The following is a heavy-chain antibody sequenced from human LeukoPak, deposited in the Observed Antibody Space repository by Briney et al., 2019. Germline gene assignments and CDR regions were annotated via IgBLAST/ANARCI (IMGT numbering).Heavy chain of an antibody. Sequence: GGSLRLSCAASGSTFSSYAMSWVRKPPGKGLEWVSAISGSGGSTYYADSVKGRFTISRDNSKNTLYLQMNSLRAEDTAVYYCAKALLATVVTGYFDYWGQGTLVTVSS. V-gene: IGHV3-23*01. CDR1: GSTFSSYA. D-gene: IGHD4-17*01. CDR3: AKALLATVVTGYFDY. CDR2: ISGSGGST. J-gene: IGHJ4*02.